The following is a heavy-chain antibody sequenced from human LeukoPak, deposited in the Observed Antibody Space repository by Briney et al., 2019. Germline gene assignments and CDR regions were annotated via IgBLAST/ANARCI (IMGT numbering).Heavy chain of an antibody. CDR1: GGSISSGGYY. J-gene: IGHJ6*03. D-gene: IGHD2-2*01. CDR3: AREGYCSSTSCSQRRYYYYMDV. V-gene: IGHV4-31*03. Sequence: SQTLSLTCTVSGGSISSGGYYWSWIRQHPGKGLEWIGYIYYSGSTYYNPSRKSRVTISVDKNQFSLKLSSVTAADTAVYYCAREGYCSSTSCSQRRYYYYMDVWGKGTTVTVSS. CDR2: IYYSGST.